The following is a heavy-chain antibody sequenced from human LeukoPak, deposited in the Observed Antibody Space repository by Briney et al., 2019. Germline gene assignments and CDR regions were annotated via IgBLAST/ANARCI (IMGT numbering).Heavy chain of an antibody. J-gene: IGHJ4*02. CDR3: ARDFAGGDDY. CDR1: GFTLSRYC. CDR2: IEPDGSRI. V-gene: IGHV3-74*01. Sequence: GGSLRLSCAASGFTLSRYCMHWVRQVPGKGLVWVSRIEPDGSRITYADSLKGRFTMSRDNAKNTLYLQMNSLRAEDTAVYYCARDFAGGDDYWGQGTLVTFSS. D-gene: IGHD3-16*01.